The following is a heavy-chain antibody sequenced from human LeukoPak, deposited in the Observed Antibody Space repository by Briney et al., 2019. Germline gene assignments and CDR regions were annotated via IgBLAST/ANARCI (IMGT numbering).Heavy chain of an antibody. Sequence: GGSLRLSCAASGFTFSSYSMNWVREAPGKGLECVSYISSSSTIYYADSVQGRFTISRDNAKNSLYLQMNSLRAEDTAVYYWARDMAARWGDYFDYWGQGTLVTVSS. CDR1: GFTFSSYS. J-gene: IGHJ4*02. V-gene: IGHV3-48*01. D-gene: IGHD6-6*01. CDR2: ISSSSTI. CDR3: ARDMAARWGDYFDY.